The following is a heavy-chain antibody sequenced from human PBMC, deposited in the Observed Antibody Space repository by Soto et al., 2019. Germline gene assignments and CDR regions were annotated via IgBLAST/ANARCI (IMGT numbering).Heavy chain of an antibody. D-gene: IGHD6-19*01. J-gene: IGHJ5*02. CDR3: ARAADLSSGWYYNWFDP. CDR1: GYTFTSYY. V-gene: IGHV1-46*01. CDR2: INPSGGST. Sequence: QVQLVQSGAEVKKPGASVKVSCKASGYTFTSYYMHWVRQAPGQGLEWMGIINPSGGSTSYAQKFQGRVTMTRDTSTSTVYMELSSLRSEDTAVYYCARAADLSSGWYYNWFDPWGQGTLVTVSS.